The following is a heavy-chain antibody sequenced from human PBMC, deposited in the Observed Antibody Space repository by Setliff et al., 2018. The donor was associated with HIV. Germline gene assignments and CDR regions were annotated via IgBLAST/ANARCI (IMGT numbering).Heavy chain of an antibody. CDR1: GGSFSSYF. CDR2: ITPSGAT. Sequence: SETLSLTCIVSGGSFSSYFWSWIRQSPGKGLEWIGEITPSGATNYLPSLKSRVTMSLDTSKNQFSLKMTSVTAADTALYFCSNWNTTIDEDAWGQGTLVTVSS. D-gene: IGHD5-18*01. V-gene: IGHV4-34*01. CDR3: SNWNTTIDEDA. J-gene: IGHJ5*02.